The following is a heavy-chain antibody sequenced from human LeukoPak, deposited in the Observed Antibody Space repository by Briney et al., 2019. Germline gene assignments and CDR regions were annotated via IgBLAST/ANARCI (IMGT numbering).Heavy chain of an antibody. D-gene: IGHD3-22*01. J-gene: IGHJ4*02. Sequence: PSETLSLTCTVSGGSFSSYYWSWIRQPAGKGLESIGHISTSGSTNYNPSLKSRVTMSVDTSKNQFSLKLSSVTAADTAVYYCARVRYSDSSVLTRKRSYYFDYWGQGTLVTVSS. CDR3: ARVRYSDSSVLTRKRSYYFDY. CDR1: GGSFSSYY. V-gene: IGHV4-4*07. CDR2: ISTSGST.